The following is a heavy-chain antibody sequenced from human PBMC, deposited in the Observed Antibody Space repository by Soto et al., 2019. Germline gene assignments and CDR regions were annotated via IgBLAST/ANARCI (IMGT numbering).Heavy chain of an antibody. CDR1: GFTFSSYG. V-gene: IGHV3-33*01. CDR2: IWYDGSNK. J-gene: IGHJ4*02. Sequence: GGSLRLSCAASGFTFSSYGMHWVRQAPGKGLEWVAVIWYDGSNKYYADSVKGRFTISRDNSKNTLYLQMNSLRPEDTAVFYCARDACSSTSCFAGGFGGYHFGSWGQGTLVTVSS. CDR3: ARDACSSTSCFAGGFGGYHFGS. D-gene: IGHD2-2*01.